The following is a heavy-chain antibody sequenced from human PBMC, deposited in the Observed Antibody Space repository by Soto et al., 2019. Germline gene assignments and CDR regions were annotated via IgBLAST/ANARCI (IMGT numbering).Heavy chain of an antibody. J-gene: IGHJ5*02. CDR3: ARLGWELRDNWFDP. CDR1: GGSVSSSSCY. V-gene: IGHV4-39*01. Sequence: SGTLSLTCTVSGGSVSSSSCYWGWIRQPPGKGLEWIGSIYYSGSTDYNPSLKSRVTISVDTSKNQFSLKLSSVTAADTAVYYCARLGWELRDNWFDPWGQGTLVTVSS. CDR2: IYYSGST. D-gene: IGHD1-26*01.